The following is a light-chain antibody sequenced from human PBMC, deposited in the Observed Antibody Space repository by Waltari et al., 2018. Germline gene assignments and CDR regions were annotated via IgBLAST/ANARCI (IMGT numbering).Light chain of an antibody. V-gene: IGKV3-11*01. J-gene: IGKJ2*01. Sequence: EIVLTQSPATLSFSPGERATLSCRASQIVSSYLAWYQQKPGQAPRLLIYDASNRATGIPARFSGSGSGTDFTLTISSLEPEDFAVYYCQQRSNWPRGTFGQGTKLEIK. CDR3: QQRSNWPRGT. CDR1: QIVSSY. CDR2: DAS.